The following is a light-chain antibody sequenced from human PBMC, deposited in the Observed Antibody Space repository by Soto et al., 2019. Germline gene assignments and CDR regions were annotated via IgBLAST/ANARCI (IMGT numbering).Light chain of an antibody. Sequence: EIVMTQPPVTMSVSPGERTTLSCRASQSVSSNLAWYQQIPGQVPRLLIYDASTRATGVPDRFSGSGSGTEFTLTISSLQSEDFAVYSCHQYHLWPSFGGGTKVEI. CDR1: QSVSSN. J-gene: IGKJ4*01. CDR3: HQYHLWPS. CDR2: DAS. V-gene: IGKV3-15*01.